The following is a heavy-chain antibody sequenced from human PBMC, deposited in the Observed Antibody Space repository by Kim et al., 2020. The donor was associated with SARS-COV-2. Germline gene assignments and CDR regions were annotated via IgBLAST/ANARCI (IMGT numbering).Heavy chain of an antibody. D-gene: IGHD3-9*01. Sequence: SETLSLTCAVYGGSFSGYYWSWIRQPPGKGLEWIGEINHSGSTNYNPSLKSRVTISVDTSKNQFSLKLSSVTAADMAVYYCARGNTISHFYYYYYGMDV. CDR1: GGSFSGYY. V-gene: IGHV4-34*01. CDR2: INHSGST. J-gene: IGHJ6*01. CDR3: ARGNTISHFYYYYYGMDV.